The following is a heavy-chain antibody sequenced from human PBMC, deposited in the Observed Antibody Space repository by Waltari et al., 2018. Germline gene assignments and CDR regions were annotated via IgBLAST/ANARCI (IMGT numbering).Heavy chain of an antibody. J-gene: IGHJ4*02. CDR1: GVPVDSSSYY. CDR2: VEYRGNI. CDR3: ARQWIDGLLTDYYNPWDS. D-gene: IGHD3-9*01. Sequence: QLQESGPGLVKPSETLSLTCTVSGVPVDSSSYYWGWLRQPPGRGLEGIGNVEYRGNIHYNPSLKGGLARSVDTAENQVSLRLSSVTAADTAVYYCARQWIDGLLTDYYNPWDSWGRGTPVIVSS. V-gene: IGHV4-39*01.